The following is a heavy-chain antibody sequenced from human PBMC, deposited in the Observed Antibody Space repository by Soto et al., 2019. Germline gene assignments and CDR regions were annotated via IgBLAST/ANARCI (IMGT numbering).Heavy chain of an antibody. Sequence: SETLSLTCTVSGGSISSYYWSWIRQPPGKGLEWIGYIYYSGSTNYNPSLKSRVTISVDTSKNQFSLKLSSVTAADTAVYYCARWIQLWPTHIDPWGQGTLVTVSS. J-gene: IGHJ5*02. CDR2: IYYSGST. CDR3: ARWIQLWPTHIDP. D-gene: IGHD5-18*01. CDR1: GGSISSYY. V-gene: IGHV4-59*01.